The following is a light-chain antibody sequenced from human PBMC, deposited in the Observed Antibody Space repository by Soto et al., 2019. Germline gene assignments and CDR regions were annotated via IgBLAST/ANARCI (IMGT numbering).Light chain of an antibody. J-gene: IGLJ3*02. CDR2: EVT. CDR1: SRDVGSYSY. V-gene: IGLV2-14*01. CDR3: SSFTTTNTWV. Sequence: QSALTQPASVSGSPGKSIAISCTGTSRDVGSYSYVSWYQQHPGNAPKLMIYEVTNRPSGVSNRFSGSKSGNTASLTISGLEAEDDADYYCSSFTTTNTWVFRGGTKLTVL.